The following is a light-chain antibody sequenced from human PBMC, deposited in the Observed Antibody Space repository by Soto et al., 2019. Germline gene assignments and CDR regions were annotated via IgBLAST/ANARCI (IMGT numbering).Light chain of an antibody. CDR1: QSVTDNY. Sequence: IVLTQSPGTLSLSPGERATLSCRAGQSVTDNYVGWYQQKPGQAPRLLIYAASNRATGIPDRFSGSGSGTDFTLTISRLEPEDFAVYHCQQYDSLPYTFGQGTKLEIK. V-gene: IGKV3-20*01. J-gene: IGKJ2*01. CDR3: QQYDSLPYT. CDR2: AAS.